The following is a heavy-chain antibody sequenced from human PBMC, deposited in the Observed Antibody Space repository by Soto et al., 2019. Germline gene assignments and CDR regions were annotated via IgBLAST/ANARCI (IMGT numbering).Heavy chain of an antibody. J-gene: IGHJ4*02. Sequence: QVQLQQWGAGLLKPSETLSLTCAVYGGSFSGDDWTWIRQPPGTGLEWIGEINHSGSSNYNPSLKSRVTISVDTSKNQFSLKLTSVTAAYTAVYYCARDKITGLFDYWGQGTLVTVSS. CDR3: ARDKITGLFDY. CDR2: INHSGSS. D-gene: IGHD2-8*02. CDR1: GGSFSGDD. V-gene: IGHV4-34*01.